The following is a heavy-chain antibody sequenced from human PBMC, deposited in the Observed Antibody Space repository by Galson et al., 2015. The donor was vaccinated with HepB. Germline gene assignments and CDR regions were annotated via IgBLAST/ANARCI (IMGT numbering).Heavy chain of an antibody. V-gene: IGHV3-23*01. CDR3: AKGTTNIDS. CDR2: ISVSGGST. Sequence: SLRLSCAASGFAFQTYVVNWVRQAPGKGLECVSAISVSGGSTDYADSVRGRFTISRDNSNNMLYLQMNNLRAEDTAVYYCAKGTTNIDSWGQGIQVTVSS. J-gene: IGHJ4*02. D-gene: IGHD1-1*01. CDR1: GFAFQTYV.